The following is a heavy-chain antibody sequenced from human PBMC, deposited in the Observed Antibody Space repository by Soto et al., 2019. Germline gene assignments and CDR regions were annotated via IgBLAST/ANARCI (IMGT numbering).Heavy chain of an antibody. J-gene: IGHJ3*01. Sequence: LKISCKGFGYSFTNKWIGWVRQMPGKGLEWMGVIYPGDSDTRYSPSFQGQVTISVDKSISTAYPQWSSLKASDTALYFCARRDRSGWFDAFDVWGQGTKVTVSS. D-gene: IGHD6-19*01. V-gene: IGHV5-51*01. CDR2: IYPGDSDT. CDR3: ARRDRSGWFDAFDV. CDR1: GYSFTNKW.